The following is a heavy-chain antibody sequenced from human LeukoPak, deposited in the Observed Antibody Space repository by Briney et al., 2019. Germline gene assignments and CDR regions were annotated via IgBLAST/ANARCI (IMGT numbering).Heavy chain of an antibody. J-gene: IGHJ6*03. CDR1: GFTFSSYA. Sequence: GGSLRLSCAASGFTFSSYAMSWVRQAPGKGLEWVSAISGSGGSTYYADSVKGRFTISRDNSKNTLYPQMNSLRAEDTAVYYCAKADGSGTYYYMDVWGKGTTVTVSS. CDR3: AKADGSGTYYYMDV. V-gene: IGHV3-23*01. D-gene: IGHD3-10*01. CDR2: ISGSGGST.